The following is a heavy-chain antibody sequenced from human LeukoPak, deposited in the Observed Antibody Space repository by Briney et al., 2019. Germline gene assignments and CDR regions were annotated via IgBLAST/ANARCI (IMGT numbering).Heavy chain of an antibody. V-gene: IGHV5-51*01. CDR1: GYNFNTYW. J-gene: IGHJ4*02. CDR3: ARLIAAAGKPDY. D-gene: IGHD6-13*01. CDR2: IRPMNSDV. Sequence: GESLQISCQGSGYNFNTYWVAWVRQLPGKGLEWMGIIRPMNSDVRYSPSFQGQVAISADRSINTAYLQWSSLTASDTAMYYCARLIAAAGKPDYWGQGTLVTVSS.